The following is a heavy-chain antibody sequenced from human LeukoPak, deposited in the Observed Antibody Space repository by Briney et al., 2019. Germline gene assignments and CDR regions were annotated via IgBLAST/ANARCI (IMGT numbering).Heavy chain of an antibody. D-gene: IGHD6-19*01. Sequence: SETLSLTCALSGGSIRSSIYYSGWVRQPPGKGLEWIGSIYYRWSTYYNPSLKSRVTISVDTSKLQFSLKLSSVTAADTAVYYCARHEGIAVRTGWFDPWGQGTLVTVSS. CDR2: IYYRWST. CDR1: GGSIRSSIYY. V-gene: IGHV4-39*01. CDR3: ARHEGIAVRTGWFDP. J-gene: IGHJ5*02.